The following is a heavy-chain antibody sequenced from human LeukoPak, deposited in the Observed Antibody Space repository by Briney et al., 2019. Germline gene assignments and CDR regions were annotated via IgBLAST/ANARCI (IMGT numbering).Heavy chain of an antibody. CDR3: ARTAFPSSPSLDP. Sequence: GASVKVSCKASGYTFTAYYIHWVRRAPGQGLEWMGWIYPNSGGTNYAQNFQGRVTMIRDTSISTAYMELTSLRSDDTAVYYCARTAFPSSPSLDPWGQGTRVTVSS. CDR2: IYPNSGGT. D-gene: IGHD6-6*01. V-gene: IGHV1-2*02. J-gene: IGHJ5*02. CDR1: GYTFTAYY.